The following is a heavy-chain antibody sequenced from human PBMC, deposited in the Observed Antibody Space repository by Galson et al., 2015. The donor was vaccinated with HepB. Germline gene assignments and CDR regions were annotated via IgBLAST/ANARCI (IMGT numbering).Heavy chain of an antibody. CDR1: GFTFSNYA. D-gene: IGHD6-13*01. Sequence: SLRLSCAASGFTFSNYAMSWVRQAPGKGLEWVSTLTGSGGGTFYADSVKGRFTVSRDNSKNTLYLQMNSLRAEDTAVYYCVKDSSWYLRSYFDYWGQGTLVTVSS. V-gene: IGHV3-23*01. CDR3: VKDSSWYLRSYFDY. CDR2: LTGSGGGT. J-gene: IGHJ4*02.